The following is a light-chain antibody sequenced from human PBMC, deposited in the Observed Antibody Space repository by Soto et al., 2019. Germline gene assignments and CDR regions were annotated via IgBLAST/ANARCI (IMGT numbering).Light chain of an antibody. Sequence: EIVLTQSPGTLSLSPGERATLSCRASQSVSNSYLAWYQQKPGQAPRLLIYHASSRATGIPDRFSGSGSGTDFTLTISRLEPEDFAVYYCQQYGSSPVTFGQGTKLAIK. CDR1: QSVSNSY. J-gene: IGKJ2*01. CDR2: HAS. CDR3: QQYGSSPVT. V-gene: IGKV3-20*01.